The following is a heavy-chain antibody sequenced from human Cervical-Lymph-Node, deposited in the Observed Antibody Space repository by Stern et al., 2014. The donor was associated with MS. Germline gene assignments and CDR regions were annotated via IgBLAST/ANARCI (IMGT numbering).Heavy chain of an antibody. D-gene: IGHD5-12*01. CDR2: SYYTRST. CDR1: GYCVSISGYY. V-gene: IGHV4-31*03. J-gene: IGHJ4*02. CDR3: ARGATINDFDF. Sequence: QGQLQESGPGLVKPSQTVYLTCTVSGYCVSISGYYWSWIRQHTGQGLEWLGHSYYTRSTYYHPSLKSRVSISVDSSKNRFSLSLSSVTAADTAVYFCARGATINDFDFWGQGTLVTVSS.